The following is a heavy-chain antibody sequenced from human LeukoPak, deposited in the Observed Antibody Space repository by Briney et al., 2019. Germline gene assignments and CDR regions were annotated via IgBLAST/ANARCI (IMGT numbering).Heavy chain of an antibody. CDR1: GGSISSGGYY. J-gene: IGHJ4*02. V-gene: IGHV4-31*03. D-gene: IGHD6-6*01. CDR3: ARESAALIDY. CDR2: IYYSGST. Sequence: PSETLSLTCTVSGGSISSGGYYWSWIRQHPGKGLEWIGHIYYSGSTYYNPSLKSRVTISVDTSKNQFSLKLSSVTAADTAVYYWARESAALIDYWGQGTLVSVSS.